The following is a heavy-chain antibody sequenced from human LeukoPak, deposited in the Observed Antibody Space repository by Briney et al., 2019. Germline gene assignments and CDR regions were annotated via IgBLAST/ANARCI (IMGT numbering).Heavy chain of an antibody. CDR1: GFTFSSYA. CDR2: ISGSGDNT. D-gene: IGHD3-9*01. J-gene: IGHJ4*02. V-gene: IGHV3-23*01. Sequence: GGSLRLSCAASGFTFSSYAMGWVRQAPGKGLEWVSGISGSGDNTYYANSVKGRFTISRDNSKNTLYLQMNSLRAEDTAVYYCAKGPIFRFDYWGQGTLVTVSS. CDR3: AKGPIFRFDY.